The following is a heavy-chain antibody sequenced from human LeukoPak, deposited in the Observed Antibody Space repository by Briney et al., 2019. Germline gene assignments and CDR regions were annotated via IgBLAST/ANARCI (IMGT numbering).Heavy chain of an antibody. CDR1: GFTFSSYG. J-gene: IGHJ4*02. CDR2: IQYDGSNK. Sequence: GGSLRLSCAASGFTFSSYGMHWVRQAPGKGLEWVAFIQYDGSNKYYADSVKGRFIISRDNSKNTLYLQMNSLRAEDTAVYYCAKDGSGWYGDYWGQGTLVTVSS. CDR3: AKDGSGWYGDY. D-gene: IGHD6-19*01. V-gene: IGHV3-30*02.